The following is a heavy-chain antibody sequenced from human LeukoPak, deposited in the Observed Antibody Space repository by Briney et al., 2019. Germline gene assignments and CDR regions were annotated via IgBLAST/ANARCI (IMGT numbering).Heavy chain of an antibody. CDR2: ISSSSRYI. D-gene: IGHD3-22*01. Sequence: NSGGSLRLSCAASGFTFSSYEMNWVRQAPGKGLEWVSYISSSSRYIYYADSVKGRFTISRDNAKNSLYLQMNSLRAEDTAVYYCARDRAGDSSGYQSRRGVYWGQGTLVTVSS. J-gene: IGHJ4*02. V-gene: IGHV3-21*05. CDR3: ARDRAGDSSGYQSRRGVY. CDR1: GFTFSSYE.